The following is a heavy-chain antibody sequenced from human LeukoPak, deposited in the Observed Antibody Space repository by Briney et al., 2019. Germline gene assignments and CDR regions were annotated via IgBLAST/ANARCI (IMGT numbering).Heavy chain of an antibody. Sequence: SETLSLTCSVSGGSLSNHYWSWIRQPPGKGLEWIAHIYSSGTTTYNLSLKSRVTISLDTSKSQISLKVTSVTAADTAVYYCARHLGVGSYPLDSWGQGALVTVSS. V-gene: IGHV4-59*08. CDR1: GGSLSNHY. CDR2: IYSSGTT. D-gene: IGHD3-16*01. J-gene: IGHJ4*02. CDR3: ARHLGVGSYPLDS.